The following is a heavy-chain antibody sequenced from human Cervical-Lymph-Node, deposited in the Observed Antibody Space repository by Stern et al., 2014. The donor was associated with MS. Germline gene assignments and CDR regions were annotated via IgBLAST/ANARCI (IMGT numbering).Heavy chain of an antibody. CDR3: ASAYRAS. CDR1: GFNFRTYW. J-gene: IGHJ4*02. V-gene: IGHV3-74*02. CDR2: INGDGTVS. Sequence: VQLVQSGGGIVQPGGSLMISCVASGFNFRTYWMHWVRQGPGKGLEWVSRINGDGTVSTYADSVRGRFTISRNNANNTMSLQLDNLRVEDTAIYYCASAYRASWGQGTLVTV. D-gene: IGHD1-1*01.